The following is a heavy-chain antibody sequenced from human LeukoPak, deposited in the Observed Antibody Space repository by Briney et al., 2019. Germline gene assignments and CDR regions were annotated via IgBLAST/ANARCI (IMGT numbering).Heavy chain of an antibody. CDR3: ARGILTGPIYAFDI. CDR1: GGSISSYY. Sequence: SETLSLTCTVSGGSISSYYWSWIRQPPGKGLEWIGHIYYSGSTNYNPSLKSRVTISVDTSKNQFSLKLTSMTAADTAVYYCARGILTGPIYAFDIWGRGIMVTVSS. D-gene: IGHD3-9*01. J-gene: IGHJ3*02. V-gene: IGHV4-59*01. CDR2: IYYSGST.